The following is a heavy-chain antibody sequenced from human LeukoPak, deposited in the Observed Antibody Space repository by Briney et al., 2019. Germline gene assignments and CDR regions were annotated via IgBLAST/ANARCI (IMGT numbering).Heavy chain of an antibody. CDR1: GFAFGDYA. V-gene: IGHV3-49*04. CDR3: SRSRRLGYDSRV. CDR2: IRSKLYGGTT. D-gene: IGHD3-22*01. Sequence: PGRSLRLSCRTSGFAFGDYAMTWVRQAPGKGLEWVGFIRSKLYGGTTEYAASVKGRFTISRDDSKRIAYLQMNSLKTEDTAVYYCSRSRRLGYDSRVWGQGTLVTVSS. J-gene: IGHJ4*02.